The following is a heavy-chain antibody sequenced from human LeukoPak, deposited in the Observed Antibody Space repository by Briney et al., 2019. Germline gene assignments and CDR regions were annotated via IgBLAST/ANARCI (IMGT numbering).Heavy chain of an antibody. D-gene: IGHD3-22*01. V-gene: IGHV3-23*01. CDR2: ISGSGGST. J-gene: IGHJ6*03. CDR3: ARRRYYYDSSGRTTYYYMDV. CDR1: GFTFRCFA. Sequence: GVSLRLSCAASGFTFRCFAVRGVRRAPGKGREWVSAISGSGGSTYYADSVKPRFTIPRHNSKNTLYLQMNSLRAEDTAVYYCARRRYYYDSSGRTTYYYMDVCGKGDTGTVSS.